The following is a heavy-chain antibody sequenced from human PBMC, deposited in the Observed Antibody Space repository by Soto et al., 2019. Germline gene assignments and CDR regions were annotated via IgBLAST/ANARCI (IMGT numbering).Heavy chain of an antibody. CDR1: GGSISSYY. D-gene: IGHD3-22*01. V-gene: IGHV4-59*01. CDR2: IYYSGST. Sequence: SCTVSGGSISSYYWSWIRQPPGKGLEWIGYIYYSGSTNYNPSLKSRVTISVDTSKNQFSLKLSSVTAADTAVYYCARDPTVISSYYYYGMDVWGQGTTVTVSS. CDR3: ARDPTVISSYYYYGMDV. J-gene: IGHJ6*02.